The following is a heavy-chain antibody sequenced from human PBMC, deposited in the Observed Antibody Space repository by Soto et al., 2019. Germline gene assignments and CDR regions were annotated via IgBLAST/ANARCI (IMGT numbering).Heavy chain of an antibody. J-gene: IGHJ4*02. D-gene: IGHD6-13*01. CDR2: MYYSEYT. CDR1: GGSISSSSNH. V-gene: IGHV4-39*06. CDR3: ATSYGNAWYTY. Sequence: SETLSLTCTVSGGSISSSSNHWGWNRQPPGKGLEWIGNMYYSEYTYYNPSLKSRLTISVDTSKNHFTLQLTSVTVADTAVYYCATSYGNAWYTYWGQGTQVTVSS.